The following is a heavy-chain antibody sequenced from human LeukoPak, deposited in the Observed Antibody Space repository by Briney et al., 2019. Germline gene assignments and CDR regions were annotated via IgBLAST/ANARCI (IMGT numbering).Heavy chain of an antibody. Sequence: GGSLRLSCAASGFTFSSFGMHWVRQAPGEGLEWVAFIRYDGNKKDYADSMKGRITISRDNSRNILYLQMDSLSPEDAAVYYCVKGFEVGWFGDWGQGTLVTVSS. V-gene: IGHV3-30*02. CDR1: GFTFSSFG. D-gene: IGHD3-10*01. CDR2: IRYDGNKK. J-gene: IGHJ4*02. CDR3: VKGFEVGWFGD.